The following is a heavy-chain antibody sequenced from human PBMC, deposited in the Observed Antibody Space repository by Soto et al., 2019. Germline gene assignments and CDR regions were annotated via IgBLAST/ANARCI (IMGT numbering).Heavy chain of an antibody. CDR2: VYSAGST. CDR3: ARFGGSANYCYYFEK. CDR1: GFAVSSNY. D-gene: IGHD3-10*01. Sequence: EVQLVESGGGLVQPGGSLRLSCEVSGFAVSSNYMSWVRQAPGKGLQWVSTVYSAGSTFYAGSVKGRFTISRDESTNTLYFHMDSLRAEDTAVYYCARFGGSANYCYYFEKWGQGTLVTVSS. J-gene: IGHJ4*02. V-gene: IGHV3-66*01.